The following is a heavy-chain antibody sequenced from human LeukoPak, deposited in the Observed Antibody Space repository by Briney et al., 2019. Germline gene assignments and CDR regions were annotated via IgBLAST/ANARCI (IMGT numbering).Heavy chain of an antibody. CDR3: ARHPNYYYYYYMDV. J-gene: IGHJ6*03. V-gene: IGHV4-39*01. CDR2: IYYSGST. CDR1: GGSISSSSYY. Sequence: SETLSLTCTVSGGSISSSSYYWGWIRQPPGKGLEWIGSIYYSGSTYYNPSLKSRVTISVDTSKNQFSLKLSSVTAADTAVYYCARHPNYYYYYYMDVWGKGTTVTISS.